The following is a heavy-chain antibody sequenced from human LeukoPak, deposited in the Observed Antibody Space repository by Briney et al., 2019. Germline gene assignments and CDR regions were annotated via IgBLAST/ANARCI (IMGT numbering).Heavy chain of an antibody. CDR1: GYTLTGYY. CDR2: ISADNGNT. D-gene: IGHD3-9*01. J-gene: IGHJ4*02. CDR3: ARVDILTGYYFFDS. V-gene: IGHV1-18*04. Sequence: ASVKVSCKASGYTLTGYYMHWVRQAPGQGLEWMGWISADNGNTYYTQNFQGRVSMTTDTSTSTAYMEVRSLRSDDTAVFYCARVDILTGYYFFDSWGQGTLVTVSS.